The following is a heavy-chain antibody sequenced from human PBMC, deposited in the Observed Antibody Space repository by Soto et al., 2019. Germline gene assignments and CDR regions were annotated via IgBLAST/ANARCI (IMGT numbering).Heavy chain of an antibody. V-gene: IGHV4-34*01. D-gene: IGHD6-19*01. J-gene: IGHJ5*02. CDR2: INHSGST. CDR3: ARGYPRTTVAHWFDP. Sequence: KPSDTLSLPCAVVGGSFTGFYWGWVRQPPVKGLWRIGAINHSGSTNYSPSLNSRITISVDTSKNQITLKQSSVTAADTAVYYCARGYPRTTVAHWFDPWGQGTLVTVSS. CDR1: GGSFTGFY.